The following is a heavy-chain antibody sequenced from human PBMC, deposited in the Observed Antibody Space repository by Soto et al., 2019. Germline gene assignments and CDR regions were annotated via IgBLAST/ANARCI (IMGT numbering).Heavy chain of an antibody. D-gene: IGHD3-16*01. CDR1: GYTFTSYY. V-gene: IGHV1-2*02. J-gene: IGHJ4*02. CDR3: ARDVYLWEQLGDY. CDR2: INPNNGGT. Sequence: ASVKVSCKASGYTFTSYYMHWVRQAPGQGLEWMAWINPNNGGTRYAQKFQGRVTMTRDTSISTAYMELSRLRSDDTAVYYCARDVYLWEQLGDYWGQGTLVTVSS.